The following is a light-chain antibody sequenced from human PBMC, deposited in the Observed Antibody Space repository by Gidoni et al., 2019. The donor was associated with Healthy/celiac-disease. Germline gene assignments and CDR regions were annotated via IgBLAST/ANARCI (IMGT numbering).Light chain of an antibody. CDR2: DAS. Sequence: DIQMTQSPSTLSASVGDRVTITCRPSQSISSWLAWYQQKPGKAPKLLIYDASSLESGVPSRFSGSGSGTEFTLTISSLQPDDFATYYCQQYNSYLFTFGPGTKVDIK. V-gene: IGKV1-5*01. CDR1: QSISSW. J-gene: IGKJ3*01. CDR3: QQYNSYLFT.